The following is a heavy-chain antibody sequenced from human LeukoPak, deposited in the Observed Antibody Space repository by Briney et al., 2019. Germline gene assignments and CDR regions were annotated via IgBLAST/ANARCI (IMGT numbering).Heavy chain of an antibody. CDR1: GFTFSSYS. V-gene: IGHV3-64*01. D-gene: IGHD1-26*01. CDR2: ISSNGGST. J-gene: IGHJ4*02. Sequence: GGSLRLSCAASGFTFSSYSMHWVRQAPGKGLEYVSAISSNGGSTYFANSVKGRFTISRDNSKNTLYLQLGSLRPEDMAVYYCARYSGAYYGIDYWGQGTLVTVSS. CDR3: ARYSGAYYGIDY.